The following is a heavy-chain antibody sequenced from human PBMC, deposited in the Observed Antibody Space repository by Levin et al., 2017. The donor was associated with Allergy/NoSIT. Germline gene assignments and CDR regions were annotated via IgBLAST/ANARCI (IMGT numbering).Heavy chain of an antibody. V-gene: IGHV1-8*01. Sequence: GASVKVSCKASGYTFTSYDINWVRQATGQGPEWMGWMNPNSGNTGYAQKFQGRVTMTRNTSINTAYMELSSLRSEDTAVYYCARDSTSWIFGVVTLLYYYYYGMDVWGQGTTVTVSS. J-gene: IGHJ6*02. D-gene: IGHD3-3*01. CDR1: GYTFTSYD. CDR3: ARDSTSWIFGVVTLLYYYYYGMDV. CDR2: MNPNSGNT.